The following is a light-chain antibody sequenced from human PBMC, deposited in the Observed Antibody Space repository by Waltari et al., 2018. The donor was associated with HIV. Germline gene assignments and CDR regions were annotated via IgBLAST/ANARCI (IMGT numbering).Light chain of an antibody. CDR2: QDS. J-gene: IGLJ3*02. CDR1: KLGDKY. V-gene: IGLV3-1*01. CDR3: QAWDSSTAV. Sequence: SYELTQPPSVSVSPGQTASITCSGDKLGDKYACWYQQKPGQSPVRVIYQDSKRPSGIPGRFSCSNAVNTATLTISGTQAMDEADYYCQAWDSSTAVFGGGTKLTVL.